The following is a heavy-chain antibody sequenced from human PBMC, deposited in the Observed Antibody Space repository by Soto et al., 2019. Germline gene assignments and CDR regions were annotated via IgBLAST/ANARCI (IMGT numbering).Heavy chain of an antibody. CDR2: IYYSGST. V-gene: IGHV4-39*01. Sequence: PSETLSLTCSVSGGSISSSSYYWGWIRQPPGKGLEWIGSIYYSGSTFYNPSLKSRVTISVDTSTNQFSLRLSSVTAADTGVFFCARQEYYYDSTGYYYPYYYGMDVCGQGTTLTVSS. CDR3: ARQEYYYDSTGYYYPYYYGMDV. CDR1: GGSISSSSYY. D-gene: IGHD3-22*01. J-gene: IGHJ6*02.